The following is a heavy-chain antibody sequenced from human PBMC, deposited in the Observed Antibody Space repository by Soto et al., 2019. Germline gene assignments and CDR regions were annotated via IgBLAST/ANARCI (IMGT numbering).Heavy chain of an antibody. CDR2: INSDGSST. CDR3: ARDRSPWLWYVENYFDY. Sequence: PGGSLRLSCAASGFTFSSYWMHWVRQAPGKGLVWVSRINSDGSSTSYADSVKGRFTISRDNAKNTLYLQMNSLRAEDTAVYYCARDRSPWLWYVENYFDYWGQGTLVTVSS. D-gene: IGHD2-15*01. J-gene: IGHJ4*02. CDR1: GFTFSSYW. V-gene: IGHV3-74*01.